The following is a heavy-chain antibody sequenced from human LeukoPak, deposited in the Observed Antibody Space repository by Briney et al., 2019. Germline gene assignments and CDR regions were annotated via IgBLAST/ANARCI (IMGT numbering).Heavy chain of an antibody. Sequence: PGGSLRLSCAASGFTFSSYWMSWVRQAPGKGLEWVANIKQDGSEKYYVDSVKGRFTISRDNVEKSLYLQMNSLSAEDTAVYYCARDRLVEGTAIYFDYWGQGALVTVSS. V-gene: IGHV3-7*01. CDR1: GFTFSSYW. D-gene: IGHD2-21*02. J-gene: IGHJ4*02. CDR2: IKQDGSEK. CDR3: ARDRLVEGTAIYFDY.